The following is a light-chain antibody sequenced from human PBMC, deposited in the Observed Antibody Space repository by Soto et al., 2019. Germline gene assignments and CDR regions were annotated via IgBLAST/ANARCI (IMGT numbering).Light chain of an antibody. V-gene: IGKV3-20*01. J-gene: IGKJ1*01. CDR2: GAS. CDR1: QSVSSSY. Sequence: IVMWESPATLSVSPGERATLSCRASQSVSSSYLAWYQQKPGQAPRLLIYGASSRATGIPDRFSGSGSGTDFTLTISRLEPEDFTVYYCQQYGSSRWTFGQVTKVDI. CDR3: QQYGSSRWT.